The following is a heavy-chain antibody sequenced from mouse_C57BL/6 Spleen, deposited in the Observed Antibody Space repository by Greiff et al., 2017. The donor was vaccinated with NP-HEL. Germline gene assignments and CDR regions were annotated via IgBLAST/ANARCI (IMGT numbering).Heavy chain of an antibody. CDR3: ARDGYYGRLDY. CDR2: ISYDGSN. V-gene: IGHV3-6*01. J-gene: IGHJ4*01. Sequence: ESGPGLVKPSQSLSLTCSVTGYSITSGYYWNWIRQFPGNKLEWMGYISYDGSNNYNPSLKNRISITRDTSKNQFFLKLNSVTTEDTATYYCARDGYYGRLDYWGQGTSVTVSS. CDR1: GYSITSGYY. D-gene: IGHD1-1*01.